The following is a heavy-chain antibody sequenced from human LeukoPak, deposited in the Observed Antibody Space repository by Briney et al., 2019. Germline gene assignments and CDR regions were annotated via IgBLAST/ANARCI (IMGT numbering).Heavy chain of an antibody. D-gene: IGHD2-21*01. V-gene: IGHV4-61*02. Sequence: SQTLSLTCTVSSGSLNSGLYYWTWIRQPAGKGLEWIGRISSTGSTPYKPSLKGRGSISLDTSKNSFSLKVTSVTAADTAVYYCARETEEVYSRSWGLYDSYYYMDAWGNGTTVTVS. CDR3: ARETEEVYSRSWGLYDSYYYMDA. CDR1: SGSLNSGLYY. CDR2: ISSTGST. J-gene: IGHJ6*03.